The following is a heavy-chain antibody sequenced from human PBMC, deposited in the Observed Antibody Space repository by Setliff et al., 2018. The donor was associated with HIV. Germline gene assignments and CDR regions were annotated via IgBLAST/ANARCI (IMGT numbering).Heavy chain of an antibody. V-gene: IGHV4-38-2*01. J-gene: IGHJ4*02. CDR1: GYSISSGYY. Sequence: SETLSLTCAVSGYSISSGYYWGWIRQPPGKGLEWIGSIYHSGSTYYNQSLKSRVTISVDTSKNQFSLKLSSVTAADTAVYYCARASTRIGYDSSGYPFDYWGQGTLVTVSS. D-gene: IGHD3-22*01. CDR3: ARASTRIGYDSSGYPFDY. CDR2: IYHSGST.